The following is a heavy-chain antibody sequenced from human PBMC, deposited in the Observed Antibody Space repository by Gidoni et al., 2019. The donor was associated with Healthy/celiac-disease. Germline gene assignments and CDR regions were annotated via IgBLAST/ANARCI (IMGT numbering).Heavy chain of an antibody. Sequence: QVQLVESGGGVVKPGRSLRLSCAASGFTLSSDGTHWVRQAPGKGLEWVAVISYDGSNKYYADSVKGRFTISKDNSKNTLYLQMNSLRAEDTAVYYCAKFFGELDHYYYYYMDVWGKGTTVTVSS. J-gene: IGHJ6*03. CDR2: ISYDGSNK. CDR3: AKFFGELDHYYYYYMDV. V-gene: IGHV3-30*18. CDR1: GFTLSSDG. D-gene: IGHD3-10*01.